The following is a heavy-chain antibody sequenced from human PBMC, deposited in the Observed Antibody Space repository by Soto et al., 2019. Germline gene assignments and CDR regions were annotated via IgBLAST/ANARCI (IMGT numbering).Heavy chain of an antibody. CDR2: IYYSGST. J-gene: IGHJ5*02. Sequence: SETLSLTCTVSGGSIISSSYYFFCIRQPPGNGLEWIGSIYYSGSTYYNPSLKSRVTISVDTSKNQFSLKLSSVTAADTAVYYCARHVVTRYWFDPWGQGTLVTVSS. V-gene: IGHV4-39*01. CDR3: ARHVVTRYWFDP. CDR1: GGSIISSSYY. D-gene: IGHD6-6*01.